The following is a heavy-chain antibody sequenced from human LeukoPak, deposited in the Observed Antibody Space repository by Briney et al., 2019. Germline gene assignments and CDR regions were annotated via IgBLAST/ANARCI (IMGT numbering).Heavy chain of an antibody. Sequence: PSETLSLTCTVSGGSISGYYWNWIRQPPGKGLEWIGYIYYSGSTNYNPSLKSRLTVSLDTSKNQFSLKLSSVTAADTAVYYCARDDRVSGTFLRWFDPWGQGTLVTVSS. J-gene: IGHJ5*02. CDR3: ARDDRVSGTFLRWFDP. CDR2: IYYSGST. CDR1: GGSISGYY. V-gene: IGHV4-59*12. D-gene: IGHD1-26*01.